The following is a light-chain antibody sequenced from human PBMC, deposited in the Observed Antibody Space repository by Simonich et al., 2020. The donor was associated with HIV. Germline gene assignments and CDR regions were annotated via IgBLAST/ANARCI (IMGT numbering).Light chain of an antibody. Sequence: DIQMTQSPSTLSASVGDRVTITCRATQNINNYLAWYQQKPGKAPKLLIYKASSLESGVPSRFSGSGSRTEFTLTISSLQPDDFATYYCQQYNTYSPWTFGPGTKVEIK. CDR2: KAS. CDR1: QNINNY. V-gene: IGKV1-5*03. CDR3: QQYNTYSPWT. J-gene: IGKJ1*01.